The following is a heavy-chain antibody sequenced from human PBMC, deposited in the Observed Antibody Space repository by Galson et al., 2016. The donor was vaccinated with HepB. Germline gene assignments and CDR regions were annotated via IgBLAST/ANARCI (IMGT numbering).Heavy chain of an antibody. CDR1: GFTFSTSP. D-gene: IGHD3-3*01. CDR3: ARDIGIFGVVWRGVDV. J-gene: IGHJ6*02. Sequence: SLRLSCAASGFTFSTSPVHWVRQAPGKGLEWVAVISSDGSDKFYRDSVMGRFTISRDNSKNTLFLQMNSLRREDTALYYCARDIGIFGVVWRGVDVWGQGTTVTVPS. CDR2: ISSDGSDK. V-gene: IGHV3-30-3*01.